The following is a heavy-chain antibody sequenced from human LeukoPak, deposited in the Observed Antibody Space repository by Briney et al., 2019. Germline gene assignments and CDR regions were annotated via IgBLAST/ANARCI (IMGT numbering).Heavy chain of an antibody. CDR1: GFTVSSNY. Sequence: GGSLGLSCAASGFTVSSNYMSWVRQAPGKGLEWVSVIYSGGSTYYADSVKGRFTISRDNSKNTLYLQMNSLRAEDTAVYYCARVDYYYYGMDVWGQGTTVTVSS. J-gene: IGHJ6*02. CDR3: ARVDYYYYGMDV. CDR2: IYSGGST. V-gene: IGHV3-53*01.